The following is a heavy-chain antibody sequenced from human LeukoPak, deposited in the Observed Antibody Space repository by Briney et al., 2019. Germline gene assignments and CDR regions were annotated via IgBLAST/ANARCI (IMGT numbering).Heavy chain of an antibody. CDR3: AKGGTHWPTGYYYMDV. CDR1: GFTFNSYA. CDR2: ISGSGGST. V-gene: IGHV3-23*01. D-gene: IGHD1-1*01. Sequence: GGSLRLSCAASGFTFNSYAMSWVRQAPGKGLEWVSPISGSGGSTYYADSVKGRFTISRDNSKNTLYLQMNSLRAEDTAVYYCAKGGTHWPTGYYYMDVWAKGPRSPSP. J-gene: IGHJ6*03.